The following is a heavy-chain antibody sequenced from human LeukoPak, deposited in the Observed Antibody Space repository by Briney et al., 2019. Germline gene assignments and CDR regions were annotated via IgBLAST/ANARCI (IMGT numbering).Heavy chain of an antibody. J-gene: IGHJ5*02. D-gene: IGHD5-24*01. Sequence: SETLSLTCTVSGGSISSYYWSWIRQPPGKGLEWIGYIYYSGSTYYNPSLKSRVTISVDTSKNQFSLKLSSVTAADTAVYYCARGGEMATITEGWFDPWGQGTLVTVSS. CDR1: GGSISSYY. CDR2: IYYSGST. V-gene: IGHV4-59*08. CDR3: ARGGEMATITEGWFDP.